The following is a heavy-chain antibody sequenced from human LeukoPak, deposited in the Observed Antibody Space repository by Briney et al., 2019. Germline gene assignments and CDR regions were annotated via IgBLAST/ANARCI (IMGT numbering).Heavy chain of an antibody. J-gene: IGHJ4*02. Sequence: ASVKVSCKASGGTFSSFAVSWVRQAPGQGLEWMGGIIPILGVANYAQNFQGRVTITADTSTSTAYMELSSLRSEDTAVYYCARERGEYYFDYWGQGTLVTVPS. CDR1: GGTFSSFA. D-gene: IGHD3-10*01. CDR2: IIPILGVA. CDR3: ARERGEYYFDY. V-gene: IGHV1-69*10.